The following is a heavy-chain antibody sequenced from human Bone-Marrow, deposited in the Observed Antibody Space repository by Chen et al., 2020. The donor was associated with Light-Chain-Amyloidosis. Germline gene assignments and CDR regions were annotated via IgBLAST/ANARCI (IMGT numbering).Heavy chain of an antibody. D-gene: IGHD5-12*01. J-gene: IGHJ4*02. CDR1: GGSISIYY. Sequence: QVQLQESGPGLVKPSETLSLTCSVSGGSISIYYWSWIRQPPGKGLEWIGYIYSSGNSNYNPSLNSRVTISIDTAKNRFSLKRSCVTGAETAMYYCARRGDGYNFDCWGQGTRVTVSS. CDR3: ARRGDGYNFDC. CDR2: IYSSGNS. V-gene: IGHV4-59*08.